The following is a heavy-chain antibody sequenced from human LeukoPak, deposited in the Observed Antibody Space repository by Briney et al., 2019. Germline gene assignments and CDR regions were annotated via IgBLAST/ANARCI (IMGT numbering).Heavy chain of an antibody. D-gene: IGHD6-19*01. CDR3: ARRPAGAAGLFFDY. CDR2: IYPDDSDT. J-gene: IGHJ4*02. CDR1: GYNFTTYW. Sequence: GESLKISCKASGYNFTTYWIAWLRQMPGKGLECMGIIYPDDSDTRYSPTFQGQVSISADKSTSTTYLQWSSLKAPDTATYYCARRPAGAAGLFFDYWGQGALITVSS. V-gene: IGHV5-51*01.